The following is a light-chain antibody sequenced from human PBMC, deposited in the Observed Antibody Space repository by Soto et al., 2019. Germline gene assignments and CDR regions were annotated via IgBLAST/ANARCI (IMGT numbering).Light chain of an antibody. J-gene: IGLJ2*01. CDR1: PSDIGAYNY. V-gene: IGLV2-14*03. Sequence: QSALTQPASVSGPPGQSITISCSGTPSDIGAYNYVSWYQHLPGKAPKVIIYDVTNRPSGVSSRFSGSKSGTTASLTISGLQAEDEANYYCGSYTTSSTLMIFGGGTKLTVL. CDR3: GSYTTSSTLMI. CDR2: DVT.